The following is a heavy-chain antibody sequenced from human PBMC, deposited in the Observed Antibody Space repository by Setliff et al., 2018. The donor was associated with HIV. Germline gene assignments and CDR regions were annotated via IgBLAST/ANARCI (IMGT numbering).Heavy chain of an antibody. Sequence: SETLSLTCTVSGDSISSGSYFWIWIRQPAGKGLQWIGSIYQSGSIYYNPSLQSRVTISVDSSKNQFSLNLFSVTAADTAVYYCARTIKEHLAVLWFDPWGQGTLVTVSS. D-gene: IGHD3-3*02. CDR1: GDSISSGSYF. V-gene: IGHV4-61*02. J-gene: IGHJ5*02. CDR3: ARTIKEHLAVLWFDP. CDR2: IYQSGSI.